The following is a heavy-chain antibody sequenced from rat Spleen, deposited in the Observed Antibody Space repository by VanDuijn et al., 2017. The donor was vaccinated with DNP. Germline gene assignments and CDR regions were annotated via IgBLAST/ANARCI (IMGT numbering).Heavy chain of an antibody. J-gene: IGHJ2*01. CDR3: ARDDWEQDY. CDR2: MWSNGDT. Sequence: QVQLKESGPGLVRPSQTLSLTCTVSGFSLTTYNVHWVRQPPGNGLEWMGVMWSNGDTSYNSGLKSRLSISRDTSKSQVFLEMNSLQTEDTATYFCARDDWEQDYWGQGVMVTVSS. D-gene: IGHD5-1*01. CDR1: GFSLTTYN. V-gene: IGHV2-32*01.